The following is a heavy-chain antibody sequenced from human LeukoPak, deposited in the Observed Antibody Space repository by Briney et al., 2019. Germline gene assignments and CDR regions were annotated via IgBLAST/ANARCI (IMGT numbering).Heavy chain of an antibody. CDR2: INPNSGGT. V-gene: IGHV1-2*02. D-gene: IGHD5-18*01. Sequence: AASVKVSCKASGYTFTGYYMHWVRQAPGQGLEWMGWINPNSGGTNYAQKFQGRVTMTRDTSISTAYMELSRLRSDDTAVYYCARARGYSYGYVTYSYYFDYWGQGTLVTVSS. CDR3: ARARGYSYGYVTYSYYFDY. J-gene: IGHJ4*02. CDR1: GYTFTGYY.